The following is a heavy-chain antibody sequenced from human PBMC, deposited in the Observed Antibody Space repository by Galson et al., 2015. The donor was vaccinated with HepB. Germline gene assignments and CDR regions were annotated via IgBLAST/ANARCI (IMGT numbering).Heavy chain of an antibody. CDR2: ISYDGSNK. J-gene: IGHJ4*02. D-gene: IGHD4-17*01. Sequence: FLRLSCAASGFTFSSYAMHWVRQAPGKGLEWVAVISYDGSNKYYADSVKGRFTISRDNSENTLYLQMDSLRAEDTAVYYCARVRYGDGFQALDYWGQGTLVTVSS. CDR1: GFTFSSYA. CDR3: ARVRYGDGFQALDY. V-gene: IGHV3-30*04.